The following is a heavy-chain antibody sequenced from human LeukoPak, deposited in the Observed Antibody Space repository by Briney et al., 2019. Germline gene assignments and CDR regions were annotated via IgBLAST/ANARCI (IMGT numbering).Heavy chain of an antibody. CDR3: ARRIVGAGTWTLDY. Sequence: PGGPLRLSCAASGFTVSTNYMNWVRQAPGKGLEWVSVIYTGGSTYYADSVKGRFTISRDNSKNTLFLQMGSLRAEDMAVYYCARRIVGAGTWTLDYWGQGTLVTVSS. J-gene: IGHJ4*02. V-gene: IGHV3-66*02. CDR1: GFTVSTNY. D-gene: IGHD1-26*01. CDR2: IYTGGST.